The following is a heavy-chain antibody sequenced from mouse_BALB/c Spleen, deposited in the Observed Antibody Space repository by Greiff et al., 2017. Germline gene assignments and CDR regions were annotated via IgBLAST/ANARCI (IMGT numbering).Heavy chain of an antibody. CDR3: ARGIFYFDV. CDR2: IRNKANGYTT. V-gene: IGHV7-3*02. CDR1: GFTFTDYY. Sequence: DVKLVESGGGLVQPGGSLRLSCATSGFTFTDYYMSWVRQPPGKALEWLGFIRNKANGYTTEYSASVKGRFTISRDNSQSILYLQMNTLRAEDSATYYCARGIFYFDVWGAGTTVTVSS. J-gene: IGHJ1*01.